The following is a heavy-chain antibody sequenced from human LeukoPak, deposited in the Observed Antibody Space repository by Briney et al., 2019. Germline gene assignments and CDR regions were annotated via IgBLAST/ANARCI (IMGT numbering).Heavy chain of an antibody. D-gene: IGHD4-11*01. CDR1: GFTVSSNY. Sequence: PPGGSLRLSCAASGFTVSSNYMSWVRQAPGKGLEWVSVIYSGGSTFYADSVKGRFSISRDTSKNTLYLQMNGLRAEDTAVYYCVRHRGDDYSNTIDYWGQGTLVTVSS. CDR3: VRHRGDDYSNTIDY. CDR2: IYSGGST. V-gene: IGHV3-66*04. J-gene: IGHJ4*02.